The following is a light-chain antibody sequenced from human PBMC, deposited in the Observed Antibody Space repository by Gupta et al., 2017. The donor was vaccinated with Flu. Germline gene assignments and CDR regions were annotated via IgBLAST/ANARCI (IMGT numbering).Light chain of an antibody. Sequence: SGSIACTATSSDVGTYNNVSWYQQNPGKAPILMIYYVSNRPSGVPDRFSGSKSGNTASLTVSGLEAEDEADYYCHSYADSNMYVFGTGTKVTVL. J-gene: IGLJ1*01. CDR3: HSYADSNMYV. V-gene: IGLV2-8*01. CDR2: YVS. CDR1: SSDVGTYNN.